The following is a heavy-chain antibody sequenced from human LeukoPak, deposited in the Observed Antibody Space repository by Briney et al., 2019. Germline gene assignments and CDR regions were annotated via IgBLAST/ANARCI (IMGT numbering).Heavy chain of an antibody. J-gene: IGHJ4*02. V-gene: IGHV3-74*01. Sequence: GGSLRLSCAASGFTFSTYWMHWVRQAPGKGLVRVSRINSDESSTTYADSVKGRFTISRDNAKNTLYLQMNSLRAEDTAVYYCAKSRRAYCSGGSCFGLWDYWGQGTLVTVSS. CDR3: AKSRRAYCSGGSCFGLWDY. CDR2: INSDESST. CDR1: GFTFSTYW. D-gene: IGHD2-15*01.